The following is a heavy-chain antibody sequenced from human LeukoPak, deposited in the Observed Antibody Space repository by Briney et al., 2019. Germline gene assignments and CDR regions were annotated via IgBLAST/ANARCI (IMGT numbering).Heavy chain of an antibody. Sequence: GGSLRLSCAASGFTFSSYGMHWVRQAPGKGLEWVAVISYDGSNKYYADSVKGRFTISRDNSKNTLYLQMNSLRAEDTAVYYCARTGGSYLVYFDYWGQGTLVTVSS. CDR1: GFTFSSYG. V-gene: IGHV3-30*03. CDR2: ISYDGSNK. D-gene: IGHD1-26*01. J-gene: IGHJ4*02. CDR3: ARTGGSYLVYFDY.